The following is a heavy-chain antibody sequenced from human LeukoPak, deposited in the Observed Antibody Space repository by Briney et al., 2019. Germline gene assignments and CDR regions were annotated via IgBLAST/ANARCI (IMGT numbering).Heavy chain of an antibody. Sequence: ASETLSLTCTVSGGSISSYYWSWIRQPPGKGLEWIGYIYYSGSTYYNPSLKSRVTISVDTSKNQFSLKLSSVTAADTAVYYCARVSLVRGAPDYYFDYWGQGTLVTVSS. D-gene: IGHD3-10*01. CDR2: IYYSGST. CDR1: GGSISSYY. J-gene: IGHJ4*02. CDR3: ARVSLVRGAPDYYFDY. V-gene: IGHV4-59*12.